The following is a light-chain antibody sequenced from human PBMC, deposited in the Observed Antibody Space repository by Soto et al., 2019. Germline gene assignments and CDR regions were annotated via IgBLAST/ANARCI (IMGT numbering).Light chain of an antibody. CDR3: QQYGPSPMYT. CDR2: GTS. CDR1: QSVNNDY. Sequence: DTVLTQSPGTLSLSPGERATLSCRASQSVNNDYLAWYQKKPGQAPRLLFYGTSIRATGIPDRFSGSGSGTDITLSISRLEPEDFAVYYCQQYGPSPMYTFGQGTRLEIK. V-gene: IGKV3-20*01. J-gene: IGKJ2*01.